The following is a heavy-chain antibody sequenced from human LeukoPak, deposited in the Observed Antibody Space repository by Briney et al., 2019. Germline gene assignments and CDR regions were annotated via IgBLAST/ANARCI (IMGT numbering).Heavy chain of an antibody. V-gene: IGHV4-39*07. Sequence: SETLSLTCTVSGGSISSNSYYWGWIRQPPGKGLEWIGSIYYSGSTYYNPPLKSRVTVSVDTSQTQFSLKLSSVTAADTAVYYCARGKEYSSTADYFDCWGQGTPVTVSS. D-gene: IGHD2/OR15-2a*01. J-gene: IGHJ4*02. CDR3: ARGKEYSSTADYFDC. CDR1: GGSISSNSYY. CDR2: IYYSGST.